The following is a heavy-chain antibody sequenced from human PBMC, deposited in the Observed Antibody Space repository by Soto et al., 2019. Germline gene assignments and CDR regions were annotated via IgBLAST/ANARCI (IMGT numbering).Heavy chain of an antibody. Sequence: GGSLRLSCAASGFAVSANYVSWVRQAPGKGLEWVSVIYSSGTTYYADSVKGRFTISRDNSKNTLYLQMNSLRADDTAVYYCGRVKAVAGYYSDSWGQGALVTVSS. CDR3: GRVKAVAGYYSDS. J-gene: IGHJ4*02. CDR2: IYSSGTT. D-gene: IGHD6-19*01. V-gene: IGHV3-53*01. CDR1: GFAVSANY.